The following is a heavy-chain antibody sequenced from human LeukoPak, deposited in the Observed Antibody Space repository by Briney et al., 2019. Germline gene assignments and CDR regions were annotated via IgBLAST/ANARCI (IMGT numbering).Heavy chain of an antibody. CDR3: VRDEAYSGYPDY. CDR2: IHSSGII. CDR1: VGFISRYY. V-gene: IGHV4-4*07. D-gene: IGHD3-22*01. Sequence: PSETLSLTCTVSVGFISRYYWRWVRQPVGKAPEWIGRIHSSGIINYNPSLKSRVTISLDYSNNQVSLKLNYVTAAGTAVYYCVRDEAYSGYPDYWGQGTLATVSS. J-gene: IGHJ4*02.